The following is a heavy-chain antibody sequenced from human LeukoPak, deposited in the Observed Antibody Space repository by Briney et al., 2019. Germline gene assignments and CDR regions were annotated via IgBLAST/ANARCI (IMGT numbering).Heavy chain of an antibody. CDR2: IKQDGSEK. J-gene: IGHJ4*02. Sequence: GGSLRLSCAASGFTFSSYWMSWVRQAPGKGLEWVANIKQDGSEKYYVDSVKGRFTISRDNAKNSLYLQMNSLRAEDTAIYYCARATYNSGYKIDYWGQGTLVTVSS. CDR1: GFTFSSYW. CDR3: ARATYNSGYKIDY. V-gene: IGHV3-7*04. D-gene: IGHD6-19*01.